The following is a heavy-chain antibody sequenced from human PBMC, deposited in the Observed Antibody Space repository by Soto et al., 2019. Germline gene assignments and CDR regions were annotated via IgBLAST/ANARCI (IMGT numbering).Heavy chain of an antibody. CDR2: LSNTGVDT. CDR3: ARSQQWLGLRNAMDV. V-gene: IGHV3-23*01. D-gene: IGHD6-19*01. Sequence: EVQLLESGGDLVQPGESLRLSCAASGFTFTRYAINWVRQAPGTGLEWVSGLSNTGVDTYYADSVKGRFTISRDISKNTLYLHMNILRAEDTAAYFCARSQQWLGLRNAMDVWGQGTTVTVSS. J-gene: IGHJ6*02. CDR1: GFTFTRYA.